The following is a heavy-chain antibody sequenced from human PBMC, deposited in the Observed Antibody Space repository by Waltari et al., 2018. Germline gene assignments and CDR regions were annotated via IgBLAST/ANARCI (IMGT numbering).Heavy chain of an antibody. CDR1: GFTFSSYA. CDR2: ISGSGGST. Sequence: EVQLLESGGGLVQPGGSLRLSCAASGFTFSSYAMSWVRQAPGKGLAWVSAISGSGGSTYYADSVKGRFTISRDNSKNTLYLQMNSLRAEDTAVYYCAKDRVTAMITKYYFDYWGQGTLVTVSS. V-gene: IGHV3-23*01. D-gene: IGHD5-18*01. J-gene: IGHJ4*02. CDR3: AKDRVTAMITKYYFDY.